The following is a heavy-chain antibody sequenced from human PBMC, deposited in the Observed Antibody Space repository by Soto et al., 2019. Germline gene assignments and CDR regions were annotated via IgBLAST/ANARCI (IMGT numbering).Heavy chain of an antibody. V-gene: IGHV3-13*01. CDR3: ARDGYDYGSGLTTSGMDV. Sequence: GGSLRLSCAASGFTFSSYDMHWVRQATGKGLEWVSAIGTAGDTYYPGSVKGRFTISRENTKNSLYLQMNSLRAEDTAVYYCARDGYDYGSGLTTSGMDVWGQGTTVTVSS. D-gene: IGHD3-10*01. CDR2: IGTAGDT. CDR1: GFTFSSYD. J-gene: IGHJ6*02.